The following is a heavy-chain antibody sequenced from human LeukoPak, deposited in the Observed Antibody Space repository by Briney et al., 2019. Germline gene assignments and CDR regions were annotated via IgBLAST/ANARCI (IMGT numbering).Heavy chain of an antibody. D-gene: IGHD7-27*01. Sequence: KASETLSLTCTVSGGSISSGGYDWSWLRQHPGKGLEWIGYIYYSGSTYYNPSLKSRVTISVDTSKNQFSLKLSSVTAADTAVYYCASRNWGSDYWGQGTLVTVSS. V-gene: IGHV4-31*03. J-gene: IGHJ4*02. CDR1: GGSISSGGYD. CDR3: ASRNWGSDY. CDR2: IYYSGST.